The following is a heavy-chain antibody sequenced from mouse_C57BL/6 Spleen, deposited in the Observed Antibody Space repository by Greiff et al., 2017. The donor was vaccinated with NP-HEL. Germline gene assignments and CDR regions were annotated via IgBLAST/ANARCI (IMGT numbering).Heavy chain of an antibody. CDR1: GYTFTTYP. Sequence: VKLQESGAELVKPGASVKMSCKASGYTFTTYPIEWMKQNHGKSLEWIGNFHPYNDDTKYNEKFKGKATLTVEKSSSTVYLELSRLTSDYSAVYYCARIYYGSSYSFYYFDYWGQGTTLTVSS. CDR2: FHPYNDDT. V-gene: IGHV1-47*01. J-gene: IGHJ2*01. D-gene: IGHD1-1*01. CDR3: ARIYYGSSYSFYYFDY.